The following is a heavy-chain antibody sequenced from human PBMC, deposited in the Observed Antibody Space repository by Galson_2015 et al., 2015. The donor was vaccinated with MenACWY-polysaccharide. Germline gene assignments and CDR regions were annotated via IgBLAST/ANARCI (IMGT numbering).Heavy chain of an antibody. CDR2: IGTGGDT. D-gene: IGHD6-13*01. V-gene: IGHV3-13*01. CDR3: AREFTGDGSSWYYWYFDL. Sequence: SLRLSCAASGSTFSSFDMHWVRHVIGKGLEWVAAIGTGGDTYYSGSVKGRFTISRENAKNSLYLQMNSLRAGDTAVYYCAREFTGDGSSWYYWYFDLWDRGTLVTVSS. CDR1: GSTFSSFD. J-gene: IGHJ2*01.